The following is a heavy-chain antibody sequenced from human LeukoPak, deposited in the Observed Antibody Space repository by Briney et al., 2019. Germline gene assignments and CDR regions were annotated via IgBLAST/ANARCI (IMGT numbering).Heavy chain of an antibody. J-gene: IGHJ6*04. CDR1: GFTFTSYA. CDR3: AELGITMIGGV. V-gene: IGHV3-23*01. D-gene: IGHD3-10*02. CDR2: ISGSGGST. Sequence: GGSLRLSCAVSGFTFTSYAMSWVRQAPGKGLEWVSVISGSGGSTYYADSVKGRFTISRDSAKNSLYLQMNSLRAEDTAVYYCAELGITMIGGVWGKGTTVTISS.